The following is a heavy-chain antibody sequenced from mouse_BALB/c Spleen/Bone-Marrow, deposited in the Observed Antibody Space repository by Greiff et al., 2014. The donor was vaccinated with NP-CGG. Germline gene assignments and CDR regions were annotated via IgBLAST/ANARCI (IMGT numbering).Heavy chain of an antibody. V-gene: IGHV14-3*02. J-gene: IGHJ2*01. D-gene: IGHD1-1*01. CDR2: IDLANGNT. CDR3: ARVQSLRSRGLDY. Sequence: EVKLVESGAELVKPGASVKLSCTASGFNIKDTYMHWVKQRPEQGLEWIGRIDLANGNTKYDPKFQGKATITADTSSNTAYLQLSSLTSEDTAVYYCARVQSLRSRGLDYWGQGTTLTVSS. CDR1: GFNIKDTY.